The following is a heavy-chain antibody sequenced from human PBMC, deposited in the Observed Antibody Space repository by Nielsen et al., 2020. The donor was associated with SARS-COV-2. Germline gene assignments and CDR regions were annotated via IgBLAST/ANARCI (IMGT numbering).Heavy chain of an antibody. CDR3: AKDKEYSSSWYEGGYGMDV. J-gene: IGHJ6*02. CDR1: GFTFSSYG. CDR2: ISYDGSNK. Sequence: GESLKISCAASGFTFSSYGMHWVRQAPGKGLEWVAVISYDGSNKYYADSVKGRFTISRDNSKNTLYLQMNSLRAEDTAVYYCAKDKEYSSSWYEGGYGMDVWGQGTMVTVSS. D-gene: IGHD6-13*01. V-gene: IGHV3-30*18.